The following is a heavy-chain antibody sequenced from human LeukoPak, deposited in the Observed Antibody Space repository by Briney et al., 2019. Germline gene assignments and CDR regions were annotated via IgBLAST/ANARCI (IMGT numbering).Heavy chain of an antibody. J-gene: IGHJ6*03. CDR3: ARGPHVLRIAARVYYYYYMDV. D-gene: IGHD6-6*01. Sequence: GSSVTVSFKSSGYTFPSYDMNWVRQATGQGLEWMGLMNPNSGNTGYEQKFQSRVTMTRNNSLSTAYMELSSLRSEDTAVYYCARGPHVLRIAARVYYYYYMDVWGKGTTVTVSS. CDR2: MNPNSGNT. V-gene: IGHV1-8*01. CDR1: GYTFPSYD.